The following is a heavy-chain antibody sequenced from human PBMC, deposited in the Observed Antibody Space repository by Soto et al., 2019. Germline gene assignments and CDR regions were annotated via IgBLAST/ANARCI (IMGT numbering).Heavy chain of an antibody. CDR3: ARGVSLNWYFYL. V-gene: IGHV3-74*01. J-gene: IGHJ2*01. Sequence: EVQLVESGGGLVQPGGSLRLSCAASGFTFSSYWMHWVRQAPGKGLVWVSRINSDGRSTNYADSVKGRFTSSRDNAKHTLYLQMNRLRAEDTAVYYCARGVSLNWYFYLWGLGTLVTVSS. CDR2: INSDGRST. CDR1: GFTFSSYW. D-gene: IGHD2-8*01.